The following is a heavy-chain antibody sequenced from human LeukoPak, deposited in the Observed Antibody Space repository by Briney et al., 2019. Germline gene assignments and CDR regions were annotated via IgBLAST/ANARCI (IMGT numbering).Heavy chain of an antibody. Sequence: SETLSLTCTVSGGSISSYYWGWIRQPPGKGLEWIGYIYYSGSIYYNPSLKSRVTISVDTSKKQFSLKLSSVTAADTAVYYCARHVCSSISCPFDYWGQGTLVTVSS. D-gene: IGHD2-2*01. CDR3: ARHVCSSISCPFDY. J-gene: IGHJ4*02. V-gene: IGHV4-59*08. CDR2: IYYSGSI. CDR1: GGSISSYY.